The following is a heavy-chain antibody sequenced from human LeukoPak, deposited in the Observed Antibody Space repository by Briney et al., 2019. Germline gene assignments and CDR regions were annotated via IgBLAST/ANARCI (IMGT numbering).Heavy chain of an antibody. J-gene: IGHJ3*02. CDR3: ALHVDTAMVEAFDI. V-gene: IGHV4-34*01. CDR2: INHSGST. D-gene: IGHD5-18*01. Sequence: PSETLSLTCAVYGGSFSGYYWSWIRQPPGKGLEWIGEINHSGSTNYNPSLKSRVTISVDTSKNQFSLKLSSVTAADTAVYYCALHVDTAMVEAFDIWGQGTMVTVSS. CDR1: GGSFSGYY.